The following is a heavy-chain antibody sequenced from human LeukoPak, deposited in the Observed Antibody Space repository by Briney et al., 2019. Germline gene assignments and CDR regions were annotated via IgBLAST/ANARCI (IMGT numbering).Heavy chain of an antibody. CDR2: INAGNGNT. CDR3: AREGGDIVVVPAAMNY. CDR1: GYTFTSYA. J-gene: IGHJ4*02. V-gene: IGHV1-3*01. D-gene: IGHD2-2*01. Sequence: ASVKVSCKASGYTFTSYAMHWVRQAPGQRLEWMGWINAGNGNTKYSQKLQGRVTITRDTSASTAYMELSSLRSEDTAVYYCAREGGDIVVVPAAMNYWGQGTLVTVSS.